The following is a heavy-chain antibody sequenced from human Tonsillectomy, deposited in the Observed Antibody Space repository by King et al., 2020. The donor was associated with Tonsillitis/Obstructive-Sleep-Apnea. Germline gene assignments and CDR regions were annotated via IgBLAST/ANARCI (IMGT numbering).Heavy chain of an antibody. V-gene: IGHV3-21*01. CDR3: ARAGGGGDFYYHYMDV. CDR2: IRSGSRHI. J-gene: IGHJ6*03. Sequence: DVQLVESGGGLVKPGGSLRLSCAASGFSFSIYSMNWVRHAPGKGLEWVASIRSGSRHIYAEDSVKVRLTISRDNAKKSLYLQMNSLRVDDTAVYYCARAGGGGDFYYHYMDVWGKGTTVTVSS. CDR1: GFSFSIYS. D-gene: IGHD3-16*01.